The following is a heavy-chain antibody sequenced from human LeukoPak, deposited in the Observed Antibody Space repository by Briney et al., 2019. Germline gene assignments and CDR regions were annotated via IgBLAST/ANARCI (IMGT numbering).Heavy chain of an antibody. D-gene: IGHD6-19*01. V-gene: IGHV3-30-3*01. CDR3: ASPYSSGWHLSPPDY. J-gene: IGHJ4*02. CDR2: ISYDGSNK. CDR1: GFTFSSYA. Sequence: GGSLRLSCAASGFTFSSYAMHWVRRAPGKGLEWVAVISYDGSNKYYADSVKGRFTISRDNSKNTLYLQMNSLRAEDTAVYYCASPYSSGWHLSPPDYWGQGTLVTVSS.